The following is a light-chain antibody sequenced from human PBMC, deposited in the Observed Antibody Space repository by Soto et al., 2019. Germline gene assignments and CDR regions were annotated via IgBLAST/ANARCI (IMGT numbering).Light chain of an antibody. Sequence: QAVVTQPPSVSGAPGQRVTISCTGSSSNIGAGYDVHWYQQLPGTAPKLLIYGNSNRPSGVPDRFSGSKSGTSASLAITGLQAEDWGEYYCQSYDSSLSGSVFGGGTKLTVL. V-gene: IGLV1-40*01. CDR2: GNS. J-gene: IGLJ3*02. CDR3: QSYDSSLSGSV. CDR1: SSNIGAGYD.